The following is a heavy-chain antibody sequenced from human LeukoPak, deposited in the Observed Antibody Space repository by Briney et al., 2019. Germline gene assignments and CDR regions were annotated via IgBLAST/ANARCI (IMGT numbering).Heavy chain of an antibody. Sequence: GGSLRLSCAASGFTFSSYAMSWARQAPGKGLEWVSAISASGASTYYADSVKGRFTISRDNSKNTLYLQMSSLRAEDTALYFCAKDGPYSSGYPFDYWGQGTLATVSS. V-gene: IGHV3-23*01. J-gene: IGHJ4*02. CDR2: ISASGAST. CDR3: AKDGPYSSGYPFDY. D-gene: IGHD3-22*01. CDR1: GFTFSSYA.